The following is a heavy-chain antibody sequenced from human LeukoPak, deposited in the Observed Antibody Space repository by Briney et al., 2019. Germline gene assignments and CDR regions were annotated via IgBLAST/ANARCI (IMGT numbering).Heavy chain of an antibody. V-gene: IGHV1-2*02. CDR1: GYTFTGYY. J-gene: IGHJ4*02. D-gene: IGHD2-2*02. Sequence: GASVKVSCKASGYTFTGYYIHWVRQAPGQGLEWMGWINPNSGGTNYAQKFQGRVTMTRDTSISTAYMELSRLRSDDTAVYYCARTIPVTVIYYFDYWGQGTLVTASS. CDR2: INPNSGGT. CDR3: ARTIPVTVIYYFDY.